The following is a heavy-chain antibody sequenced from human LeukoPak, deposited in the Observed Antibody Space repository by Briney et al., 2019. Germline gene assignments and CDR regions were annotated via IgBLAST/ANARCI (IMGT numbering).Heavy chain of an antibody. D-gene: IGHD6-13*01. CDR3: ARDRDIAAAGTYYYYMDV. J-gene: IGHJ6*03. CDR2: ISSSSSYI. CDR1: GFTFSSYG. Sequence: GGSLRLSCAASGFTFSSYGMHWVRQAPGKGLEWVSSISSSSSYIYYADSVKGRFTISRDNAKNSLYLQMNSLRAEDTAVYYCARDRDIAAAGTYYYYMDVWGKGTTVTVSS. V-gene: IGHV3-21*01.